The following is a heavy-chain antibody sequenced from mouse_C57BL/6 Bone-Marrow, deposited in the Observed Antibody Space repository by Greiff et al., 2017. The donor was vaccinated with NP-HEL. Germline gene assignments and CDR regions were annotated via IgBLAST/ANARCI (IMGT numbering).Heavy chain of an antibody. J-gene: IGHJ2*01. Sequence: QVQLKESGAELVKPGASVKISCKASGYAFSSYWMNWVKQRPGKGLEWIGQIYPGDGDTNYNGKFKGKATLTADKSSSTAYMQLSSLTSEDSAVYFCARLPGNPYYFDYWGQGTTLTVSS. CDR3: ARLPGNPYYFDY. V-gene: IGHV1-80*01. D-gene: IGHD2-1*01. CDR2: IYPGDGDT. CDR1: GYAFSSYW.